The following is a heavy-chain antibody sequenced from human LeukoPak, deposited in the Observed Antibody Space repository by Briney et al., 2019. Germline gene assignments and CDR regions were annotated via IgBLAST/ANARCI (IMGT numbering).Heavy chain of an antibody. CDR3: ARDKSSSGFDP. Sequence: ASVKVSCKASGGTFSSYAISWVRQAPGQRLEWMGRIIPILGIANYAQKFQGRVTITADKSTSTAYMELSSLRSEDTAVYYCARDKSSSGFDPWGQGTLVTVSS. J-gene: IGHJ5*02. CDR2: IIPILGIA. CDR1: GGTFSSYA. V-gene: IGHV1-69*04. D-gene: IGHD6-6*01.